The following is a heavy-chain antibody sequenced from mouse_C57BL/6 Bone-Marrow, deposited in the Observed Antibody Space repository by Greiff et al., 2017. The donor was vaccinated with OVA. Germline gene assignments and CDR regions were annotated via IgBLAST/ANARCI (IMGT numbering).Heavy chain of an antibody. CDR1: GYTFTSYG. Sequence: VKLVESGAELARPGASVKLSCKASGYTFTSYGISWVKQRTGQGLEWIGEIYPRSGNTYYNEKFKGKATLTADKSSSTAYMALRSLTSEDAAVYVCSISSYHFDYWGQGTTLTVSS. CDR2: IYPRSGNT. CDR3: SISSYHFDY. D-gene: IGHD1-1*01. V-gene: IGHV1-81*01. J-gene: IGHJ2*01.